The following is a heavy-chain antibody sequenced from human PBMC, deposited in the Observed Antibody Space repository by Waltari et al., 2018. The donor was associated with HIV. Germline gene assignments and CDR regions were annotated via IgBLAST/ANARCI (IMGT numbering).Heavy chain of an antibody. CDR3: TTYRNWNGDDNGMDV. J-gene: IGHJ6*02. CDR2: YDPEDGEM. D-gene: IGHD1-20*01. V-gene: IGHV1-24*01. CDR1: GFRFSDVS. Sequence: QVQVVQSGSEVTKPGAAAKVSCTVSGFRFSDVSMVWLRQAPGKGLEWVGSYDPEDGEMVYEQKLQGRVSMTEDTSSDTAYMELSSLRSEDTAVYYCTTYRNWNGDDNGMDVWGQGTTVTVSS.